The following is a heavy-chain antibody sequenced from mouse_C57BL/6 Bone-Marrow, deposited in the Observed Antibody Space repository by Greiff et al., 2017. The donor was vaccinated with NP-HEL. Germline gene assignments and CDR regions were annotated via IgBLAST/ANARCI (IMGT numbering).Heavy chain of an antibody. V-gene: IGHV1-7*01. CDR1: GYTFTSYW. CDR3: ASNYCYGSSYYYARDY. Sequence: QVQLQQSGAELAKPGASVKLSCKASGYTFTSYWMHWVKRRPGQGLEWIGYIYPGSGCTKYNQKFKGKATLTADKSSSTAYMQLSSLTYEDSAVYYCASNYCYGSSYYYARDYRGQGTSVTVAS. D-gene: IGHD1-1*01. CDR2: IYPGSGCT. J-gene: IGHJ4*01.